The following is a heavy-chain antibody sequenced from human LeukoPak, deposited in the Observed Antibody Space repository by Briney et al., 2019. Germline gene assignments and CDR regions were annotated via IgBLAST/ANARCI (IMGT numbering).Heavy chain of an antibody. J-gene: IGHJ1*01. CDR3: ANEAYYYDSSGYSVAAEYFQH. CDR2: INPNSGGT. D-gene: IGHD3-22*01. V-gene: IGHV1-2*02. CDR1: GYTFTGYY. Sequence: ASVKVSCKASGYTFTGYYMHWVRQAPGQGLEWMGWINPNSGGTNYAQKFQGRVTMTRDTSISTAYMELSRLRSDDTAVYYCANEAYYYDSSGYSVAAEYFQHWDQGTLVTVSS.